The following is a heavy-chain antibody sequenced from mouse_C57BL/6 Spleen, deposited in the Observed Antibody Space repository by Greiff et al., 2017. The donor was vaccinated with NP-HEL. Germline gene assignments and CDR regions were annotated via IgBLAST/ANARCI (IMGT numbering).Heavy chain of an antibody. D-gene: IGHD2-5*01. Sequence: EVKVVESGGGLVKPGGSLKLSCAASGFTFSSYAMSWVRQTPEKRLEWVATISDGGSYTYYPDNVKGRFTISRDNAKNNLYLQMSHLKSEDTAMYYCAREGDYSNYFDYWGQGTTLTVSS. CDR1: GFTFSSYA. CDR2: ISDGGSYT. CDR3: AREGDYSNYFDY. J-gene: IGHJ2*01. V-gene: IGHV5-4*01.